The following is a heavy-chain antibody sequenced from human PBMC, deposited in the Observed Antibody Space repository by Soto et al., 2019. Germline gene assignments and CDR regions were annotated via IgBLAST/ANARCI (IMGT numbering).Heavy chain of an antibody. D-gene: IGHD3-3*01. CDR1: GYSFSFYG. CDR3: ASRPIFGFPYGPFDY. Sequence: ASVKVSCKASGYSFSFYGINWVRQAPGQGLEWMGWINPSDGNRNFAQKFEDRVTMTTATSTNTVFLELRSLKSDDTAVYYSASRPIFGFPYGPFDYWGQGTLVTVSS. J-gene: IGHJ4*02. V-gene: IGHV1-18*01. CDR2: INPSDGNR.